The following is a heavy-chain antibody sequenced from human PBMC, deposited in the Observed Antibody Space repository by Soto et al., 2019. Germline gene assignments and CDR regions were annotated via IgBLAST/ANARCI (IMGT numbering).Heavy chain of an antibody. CDR1: GSSLSTDGIC. V-gene: IGHV2-70*11. CDR3: ARTTLGEMYAFHI. Sequence: SGAALVNPAQTVALTCTFWGSSLSTDGICVNWIRQPPGKAPEWLARIDWDGDKYYSSSLRTRLAISKDTSKNQVVLTMTNMDPVDTATYYCARTTLGEMYAFHIWGLGTKVTVSS. J-gene: IGHJ3*02. CDR2: IDWDGDK. D-gene: IGHD3-10*01.